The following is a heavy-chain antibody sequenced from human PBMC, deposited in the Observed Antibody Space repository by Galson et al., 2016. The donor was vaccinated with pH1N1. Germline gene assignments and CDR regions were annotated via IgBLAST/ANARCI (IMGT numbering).Heavy chain of an antibody. CDR1: RFTFDDYA. CDR3: VRANGAGSYSDS. D-gene: IGHD3-10*01. J-gene: IGHJ4*02. CDR2: ISWNSGSI. Sequence: SLRLSCAASRFTFDDYAMQWVRQGPGKGLEWVSGISWNSGSIGYADSVKGRFTISRDNARNSLYLQMTSLRVEDTALYYCVRANGAGSYSDSWGQGTLVTVSS. V-gene: IGHV3-9*01.